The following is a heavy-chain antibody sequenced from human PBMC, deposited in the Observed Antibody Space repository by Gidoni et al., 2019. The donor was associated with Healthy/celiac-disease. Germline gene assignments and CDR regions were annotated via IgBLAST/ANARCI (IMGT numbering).Heavy chain of an antibody. Sequence: QVQLVQSGAEVKKPGASVKVSCKASGYTFTSYDINWLRQATRQGLEWMGWMNPNSGNTGYAQKFQGRVTMTRNTSISTAYMELSSLRSEDTAVYYCARGTIVVGDGWFDPWGQGTLVTVSS. CDR2: MNPNSGNT. D-gene: IGHD2-15*01. V-gene: IGHV1-8*01. J-gene: IGHJ5*02. CDR1: GYTFTSYD. CDR3: ARGTIVVGDGWFDP.